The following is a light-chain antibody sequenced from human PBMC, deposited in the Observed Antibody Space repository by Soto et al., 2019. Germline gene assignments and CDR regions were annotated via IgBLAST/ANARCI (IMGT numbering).Light chain of an antibody. V-gene: IGKV1-5*01. CDR3: QQYNSYST. Sequence: DIQMTQSPSTLSASVGDRVTITCRASQSISSWLAWYQQKPGEAPKLLIYDASSLESGVPSRFGGSGAGTEFTLTISSLQPDDFATYYCQQYNSYSTFGQGTKVEIK. J-gene: IGKJ1*01. CDR1: QSISSW. CDR2: DAS.